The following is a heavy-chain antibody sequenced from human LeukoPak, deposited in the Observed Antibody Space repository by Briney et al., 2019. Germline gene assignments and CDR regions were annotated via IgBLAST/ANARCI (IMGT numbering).Heavy chain of an antibody. J-gene: IGHJ4*02. CDR1: GGYIRSYY. D-gene: IGHD3-3*01. V-gene: IGHV4-4*07. CDR3: ARAEFWSGYYFDY. Sequence: SETLSLTCTISGGYIRSYYWSWIRQPAGKGLEWIGRIYTSGSTNYNPSLKSRVTMSLDTSKNQFSLKLTSVTAADTAVYYCARAEFWSGYYFDYWGQGTLVTVSS. CDR2: IYTSGST.